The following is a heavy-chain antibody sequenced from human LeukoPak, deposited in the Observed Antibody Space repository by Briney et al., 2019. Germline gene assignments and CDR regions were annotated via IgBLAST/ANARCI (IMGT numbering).Heavy chain of an antibody. V-gene: IGHV3-30-3*01. D-gene: IGHD3-3*01. CDR3: ARELRFLEWTTSTPYFAY. CDR2: ISYDGSNK. J-gene: IGHJ4*02. CDR1: GFTFSSYA. Sequence: PGRSLRLSCAASGFTFSSYAMHWVRQAPGKGLEWVAVISYDGSNKYYADSVKGRFTISRDNSKNTLYLQMNSLRAEDTAVYYCARELRFLEWTTSTPYFAYWGQGTLVTVSS.